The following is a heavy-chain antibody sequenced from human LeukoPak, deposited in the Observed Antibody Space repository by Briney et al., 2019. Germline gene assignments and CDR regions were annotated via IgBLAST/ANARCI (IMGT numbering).Heavy chain of an antibody. CDR1: GYTFTGYY. V-gene: IGHV1-2*02. J-gene: IGHJ4*02. D-gene: IGHD3-22*01. CDR3: ARDRTPKWKWLIDY. CDR2: INPNSGGT. Sequence: ASVKVSCKASGYTFTGYYMHWVRQAPGQGLEWMGWINPNSGGTNYAQKFQGRVTMTRDTSISTAYMELSRLRSDDTAVYYCARDRTPKWKWLIDYWGQGTLVTVSS.